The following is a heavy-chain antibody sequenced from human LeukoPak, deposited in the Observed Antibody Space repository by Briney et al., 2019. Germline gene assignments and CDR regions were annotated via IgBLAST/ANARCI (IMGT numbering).Heavy chain of an antibody. CDR2: IYYSGST. CDR3: ARGLFGELS. CDR1: GGSFSGYY. D-gene: IGHD3-10*01. V-gene: IGHV4-34*01. Sequence: SETLSLTCAVYGGSFSGYYWSWIRQPPGKGLEWIGSIYYSGSTYYNPSLKSRVTISVDTSKNQFSLKLSSVTAADTAVYYCARGLFGELSWGQGTLVTVSS. J-gene: IGHJ4*02.